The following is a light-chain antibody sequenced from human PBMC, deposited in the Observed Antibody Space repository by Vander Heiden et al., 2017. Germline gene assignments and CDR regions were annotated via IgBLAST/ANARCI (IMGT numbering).Light chain of an antibody. J-gene: IGKJ3*01. CDR2: DAS. V-gene: IGKV3-11*01. CDR3: QQHSNWWEFT. Sequence: EIVLTQSPATLSLSPGERATLSCRASQSVSSYLAWYQQKPGQAPRLLIYDASNRATGIPARYSGSGYGTDFTLTISSLEPEDFAVYYCQQHSNWWEFTFGHGTKVDIK. CDR1: QSVSSY.